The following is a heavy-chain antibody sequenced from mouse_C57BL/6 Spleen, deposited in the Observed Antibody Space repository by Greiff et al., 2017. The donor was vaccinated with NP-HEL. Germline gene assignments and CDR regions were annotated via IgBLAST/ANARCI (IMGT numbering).Heavy chain of an antibody. J-gene: IGHJ4*01. CDR1: GYAFSSYW. D-gene: IGHD2-4*01. CDR3: ARGGYDYDEGLYYAMDY. Sequence: QVQLQQSGAELVKPGASVKISCKASGYAFSSYWMNWVKQRPGKGLEWIGQIYPGDGDTNYNGKFKGKATLTADKSSSTAYMQLSRLTSEDSAVYFCARGGYDYDEGLYYAMDYWGQGTSGTVSS. V-gene: IGHV1-80*01. CDR2: IYPGDGDT.